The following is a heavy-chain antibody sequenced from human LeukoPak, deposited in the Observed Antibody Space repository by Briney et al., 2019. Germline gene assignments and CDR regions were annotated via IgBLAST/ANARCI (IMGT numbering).Heavy chain of an antibody. D-gene: IGHD3-3*01. J-gene: IGHJ3*02. CDR1: GGSISSSSYY. Sequence: PSETLSLTCTVSGGSISSSSYYWGWIRQPPGKGLEWIGSIYYSGSTYYNPSLKSRVTISVDTSKNQFSLKLSSVTAADTAVYYCARVVDHTYYDFWSGYGNGAFDIWGQGTMVTVSS. CDR3: ARVVDHTYYDFWSGYGNGAFDI. CDR2: IYYSGST. V-gene: IGHV4-39*07.